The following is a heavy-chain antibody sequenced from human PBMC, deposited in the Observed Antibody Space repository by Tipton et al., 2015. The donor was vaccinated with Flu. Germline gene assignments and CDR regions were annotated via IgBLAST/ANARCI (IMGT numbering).Heavy chain of an antibody. CDR3: ARTRGGYCTSTSCFADYFDF. D-gene: IGHD2-2*01. Sequence: GSLRLSCAASGFTFSNYWMSWVRQAPGKGLEWVANIKQGGSEKYYVDSVKGRFTISRDNAKNSLYLQMNSLRAEDTAVYYCARTRGGYCTSTSCFADYFDFWGQGTLVTVSS. CDR1: GFTFSNYW. V-gene: IGHV3-7*01. J-gene: IGHJ4*02. CDR2: IKQGGSEK.